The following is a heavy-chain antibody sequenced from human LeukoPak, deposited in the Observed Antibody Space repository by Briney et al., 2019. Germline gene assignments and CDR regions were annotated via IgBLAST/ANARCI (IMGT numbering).Heavy chain of an antibody. CDR3: ARVYYYDSSGYYP. CDR1: PDTFTRYG. V-gene: IGHV1-18*01. J-gene: IGHJ5*02. D-gene: IGHD3-22*01. CDR2: IRAYNGNT. Sequence: GASVKVSCKASPDTFTRYGITWARQAPGQGLEWMGWIRAYNGNTNYAQKLQGRVTMTTDTSTSTAYMELRSLRSDDTAVYYCARVYYYDSSGYYPWGQGTLVTVSS.